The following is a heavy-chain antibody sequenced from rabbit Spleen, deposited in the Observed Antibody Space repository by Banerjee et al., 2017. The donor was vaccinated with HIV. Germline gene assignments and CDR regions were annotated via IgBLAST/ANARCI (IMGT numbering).Heavy chain of an antibody. J-gene: IGHJ4*01. CDR2: IDIGSSGFT. V-gene: IGHV1S40*01. CDR1: GFSFSSSHY. D-gene: IGHD1-1*01. CDR3: ARDLVGVIGWNFYL. Sequence: QSLEESGGDLVKPGASLTLTCTASGFSFSSSHYMCWVRQAPGKGLEWIACIDIGSSGFTYFATWAKGRFTCSKTSSTTVTLQMTRLTAADTATYFCARDLVGVIGWNFYLWGQGTLVTVS.